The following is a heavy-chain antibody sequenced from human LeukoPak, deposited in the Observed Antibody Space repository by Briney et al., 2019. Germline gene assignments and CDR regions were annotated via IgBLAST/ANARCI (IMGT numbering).Heavy chain of an antibody. Sequence: ASVKVSCKASGYTFTSYYMHWVRQAPGQGLEWMGIINPSGGSTSYAQKFQGRVTMTRDTSTSTVYMELSSLRSEDTAVYYCARDADSPTYYYDSSGYLDYWGQGTLVTVSS. CDR2: INPSGGST. D-gene: IGHD3-22*01. V-gene: IGHV1-46*01. CDR3: ARDADSPTYYYDSSGYLDY. CDR1: GYTFTSYY. J-gene: IGHJ4*02.